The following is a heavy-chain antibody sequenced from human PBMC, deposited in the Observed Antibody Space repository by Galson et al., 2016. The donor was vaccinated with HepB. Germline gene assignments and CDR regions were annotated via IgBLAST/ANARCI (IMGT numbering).Heavy chain of an antibody. CDR3: ARGSHGGGDYYYMDV. J-gene: IGHJ6*03. CDR2: IYYNGNT. Sequence: ETLSLTCTVSGASVGSGSYYWSWIRQPPGKGLEWIGYIYYNGNTKYNPSLKSRVTISVDTSKNQFSLKLSSVTAADTAVYQCARGSHGGGDYYYMDVWGKGTTVTVSS. D-gene: IGHD4-23*01. CDR1: GASVGSGSYY. V-gene: IGHV4-61*01.